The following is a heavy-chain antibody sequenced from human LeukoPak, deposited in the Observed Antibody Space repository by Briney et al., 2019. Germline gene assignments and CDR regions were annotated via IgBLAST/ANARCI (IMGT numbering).Heavy chain of an antibody. J-gene: IGHJ2*01. D-gene: IGHD6-19*01. V-gene: IGHV3-23*01. CDR1: GFTFSSYA. Sequence: GGSLRLSCAASGFTFSSYAMTWVRQAPGKGLEWVSAISGSGGSTYYADSVKGRFTISRDNSKNTLYLQMNSLRAEDTAVYYCARVRGSSGPQWYFDFWGRGTLVTVSS. CDR2: ISGSGGST. CDR3: ARVRGSSGPQWYFDF.